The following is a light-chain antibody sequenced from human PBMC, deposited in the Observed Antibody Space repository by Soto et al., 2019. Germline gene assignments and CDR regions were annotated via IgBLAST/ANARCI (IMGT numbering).Light chain of an antibody. CDR2: GAS. Sequence: EIVLTQSPGTLSLSPGERATLSYRASQSVSNNYLAWYQQKPGQAPRLLIFGASIRATGIPDRFSGSGSGTDFTLTISRLEPEDFEIYYCQQYGGSPRTFGQGTKVDIK. CDR3: QQYGGSPRT. V-gene: IGKV3-20*01. J-gene: IGKJ1*01. CDR1: QSVSNNY.